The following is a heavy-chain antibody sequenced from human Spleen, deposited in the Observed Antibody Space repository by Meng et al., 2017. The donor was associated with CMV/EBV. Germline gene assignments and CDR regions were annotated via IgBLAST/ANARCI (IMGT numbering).Heavy chain of an antibody. CDR3: AKDQGHRFWSGYSNFDY. D-gene: IGHD3-3*01. CDR1: GFTFSSYA. V-gene: IGHV3-23*01. J-gene: IGHJ4*02. Sequence: GESLKISCAASGFTFSSYAMSWVRQALGKGLEWVSAISGSGGSTYYADSVKGRFTISRDNSKNTLYLQMNSLRAEDTAVYYCAKDQGHRFWSGYSNFDYWGQGTLVTVSS. CDR2: ISGSGGST.